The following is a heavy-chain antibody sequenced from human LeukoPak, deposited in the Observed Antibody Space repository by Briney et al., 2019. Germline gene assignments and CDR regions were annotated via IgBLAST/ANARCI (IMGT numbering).Heavy chain of an antibody. V-gene: IGHV3-33*08. CDR2: IWYDGSNK. D-gene: IGHD6-13*01. CDR3: ARGRIAAAGRGITFDY. J-gene: IGHJ4*02. Sequence: GRSLRLSCAASGFTFSDYAMHWVRQAPGKGLEWVAVIWYDGSNKYYADSVKGRFTISRVNSKNTLYLQMNSLRAEDTAVYYCARGRIAAAGRGITFDYWGQGTLVTVSS. CDR1: GFTFSDYA.